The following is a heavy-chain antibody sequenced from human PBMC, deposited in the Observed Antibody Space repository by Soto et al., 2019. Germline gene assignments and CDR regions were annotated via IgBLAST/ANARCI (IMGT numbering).Heavy chain of an antibody. CDR1: GFRFSSYA. J-gene: IGHJ4*02. Sequence: EVQLLESGGGLVQPGGSLRLSCAASGFRFSSYAMSWVRQAPGKGLEWVSTISGSGHLTYYADSVKGRFTISRDNSKNTLSLQMNSLRAEDTAVYYCAKYRGWYDTFDYWGQGTLVTVSS. CDR3: AKYRGWYDTFDY. D-gene: IGHD1-1*01. CDR2: ISGSGHLT. V-gene: IGHV3-23*01.